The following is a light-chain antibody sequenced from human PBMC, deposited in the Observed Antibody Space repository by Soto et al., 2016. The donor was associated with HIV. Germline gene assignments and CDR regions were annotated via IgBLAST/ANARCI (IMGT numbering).Light chain of an antibody. V-gene: IGLV3-21*03. CDR2: DDS. CDR3: QVWNNSDDHPYV. Sequence: SYVLTQPPSVSVAPGKTARITCGGNNIGSKSVHWYQQKPGQAPVLVVYDDSDRPSGIPERFSGSNSDNTATLTISRVEVGDEADYYCQVWNNSDDHPYVFGTGTKVTVL. CDR1: NIGSKS. J-gene: IGLJ1*01.